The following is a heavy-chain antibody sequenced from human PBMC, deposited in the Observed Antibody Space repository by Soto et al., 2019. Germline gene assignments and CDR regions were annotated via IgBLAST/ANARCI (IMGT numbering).Heavy chain of an antibody. CDR3: AREGQVVVVTAELDD. J-gene: IGHJ4*02. CDR1: GDTFTDYY. CDR2: VNPSGGHT. V-gene: IGHV1-46*01. Sequence: QVQLMQSGAEVKKPGASVKVSCQASGDTFTDYYIHWVRQAPGQGLEWMGTVNPSGGHTTYAQHFLGRVTMTRDTSTSTLYMELTSLTSEDTAVYYCAREGQVVVVTAELDDWGQGNLVTVSS. D-gene: IGHD2-15*01.